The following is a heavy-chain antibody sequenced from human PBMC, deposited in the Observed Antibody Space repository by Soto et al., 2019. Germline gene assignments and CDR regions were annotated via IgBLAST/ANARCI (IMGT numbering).Heavy chain of an antibody. J-gene: IGHJ4*02. V-gene: IGHV1-69*08. CDR2: IIPILGIA. CDR3: ARDTGRRLEGFDY. Sequence: QVQLVQSGAEVKKPGSSVKVSCKASGGTFGSYTISWVRQAPGQGLEWMGRIIPILGIANYAQKFQGRVTITADKSTSTAYMELSSLRSEDTAVYYCARDTGRRLEGFDYWGQGTLVTVSS. CDR1: GGTFGSYT. D-gene: IGHD3-3*01.